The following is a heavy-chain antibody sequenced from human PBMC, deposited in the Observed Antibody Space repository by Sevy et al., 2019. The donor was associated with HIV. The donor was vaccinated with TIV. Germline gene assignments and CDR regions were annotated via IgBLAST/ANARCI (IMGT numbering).Heavy chain of an antibody. J-gene: IGHJ4*02. D-gene: IGHD3-22*01. CDR1: GYSFTSHW. Sequence: GESLKISCEGSGYSFTSHWIGWVRHMPGKGLEWMRIIYPDDSETRYSPSFQRQVTFSANKSISTAYLQWTSLKASDTAMYYCATSRSGYFDSSGYYIYWGQGTMVTVSS. V-gene: IGHV5-51*01. CDR2: IYPDDSET. CDR3: ATSRSGYFDSSGYYIY.